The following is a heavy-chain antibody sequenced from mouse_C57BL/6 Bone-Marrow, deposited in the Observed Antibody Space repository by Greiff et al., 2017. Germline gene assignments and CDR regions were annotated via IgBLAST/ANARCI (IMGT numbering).Heavy chain of an antibody. D-gene: IGHD1-1*01. CDR3: ARSVVASYRYFDV. J-gene: IGHJ1*03. CDR2: IYPGDGDT. Sequence: QVQLQQSGPELVKPGASVKISCKASGYAFSSSWMNWVKQRPGKGLEWIGRIYPGDGDTNYNGKFKGKATLTADKSSSTAYMQLSSLTSEDSAVYFCARSVVASYRYFDVWGTGTTVTVSS. CDR1: GYAFSSSW. V-gene: IGHV1-82*01.